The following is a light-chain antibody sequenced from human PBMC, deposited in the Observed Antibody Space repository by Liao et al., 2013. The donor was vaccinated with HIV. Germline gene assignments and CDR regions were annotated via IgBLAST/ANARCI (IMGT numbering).Light chain of an antibody. V-gene: IGLV3-1*01. Sequence: SYEVTQPPSVSVSPGQTASITCSGDKLGEKYACWYQQKPGQSPVLVIYQDSKRPSGIPERFSGSSSGNTATLTISTTHAMDEADYFCLAWDNRSGVFGAGTTVTVL. J-gene: IGLJ1*01. CDR3: LAWDNRSGV. CDR2: QDS. CDR1: KLGEKY.